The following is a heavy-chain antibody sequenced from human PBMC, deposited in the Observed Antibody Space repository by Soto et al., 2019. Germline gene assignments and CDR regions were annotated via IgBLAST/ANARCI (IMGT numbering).Heavy chain of an antibody. CDR1: GDSFKNYA. V-gene: IGHV1-69*06. Sequence: QVQLVQSGAEVKKPGSSVKISCKTSGDSFKNYAIGWVRQVPGQGLEWTGSIIPLFGTTNYARIFEGRVTITADKSTTTVYMELGSLRSEDMAVYYCARLDSTMITFDYWGQGTLVTVSS. D-gene: IGHD5-18*01. CDR2: IIPLFGTT. J-gene: IGHJ4*02. CDR3: ARLDSTMITFDY.